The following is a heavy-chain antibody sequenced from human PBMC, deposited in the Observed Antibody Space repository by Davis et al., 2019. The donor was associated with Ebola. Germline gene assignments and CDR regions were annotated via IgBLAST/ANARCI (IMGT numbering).Heavy chain of an antibody. V-gene: IGHV3-48*03. D-gene: IGHD4-11*01. J-gene: IGHJ4*02. Sequence: GESLKISCAASGFTFRSYWMNWVRQAPGKGLEWVSYISSSGNTIYYADSVKGRFTISRDNAKNSLYLQMNSLRAEDSAVYYCARDRDYSRRFDFWGQGTRVTVSS. CDR3: ARDRDYSRRFDF. CDR2: ISSSGNTI. CDR1: GFTFRSYW.